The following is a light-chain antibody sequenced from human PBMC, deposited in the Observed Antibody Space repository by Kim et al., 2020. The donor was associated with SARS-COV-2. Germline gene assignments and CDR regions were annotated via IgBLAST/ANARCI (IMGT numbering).Light chain of an antibody. CDR3: QPYSHYPYT. Sequence: DIQMTQSPSTLSASVGDRVTITCRASESISDWLAWYQQKPGKAPKLLIYKASKLEGWVPSRFSGSGSGTEFTLPISNLLPGDFATYYCQPYSHYPYTFGQETELDI. J-gene: IGKJ2*01. CDR1: ESISDW. V-gene: IGKV1-5*03. CDR2: KAS.